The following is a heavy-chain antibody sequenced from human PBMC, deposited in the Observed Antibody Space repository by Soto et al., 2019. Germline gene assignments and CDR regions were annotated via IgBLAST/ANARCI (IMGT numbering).Heavy chain of an antibody. J-gene: IGHJ2*01. D-gene: IGHD4-17*01. CDR1: GGTFSSHT. CDR2: IIPALGTA. CDR3: ERPDFGDDWYFDL. Sequence: QDQLVQSGAAVKKPGSSVKVSCKASGGTFSSHTFSWVRQAPGQGLAWMGRIIPALGTATYAQKFQGRVTITADGSATIVYMDLNSLRSEYTAVYYCERPDFGDDWYFDLWGRGTLVTVSS. V-gene: IGHV1-69*08.